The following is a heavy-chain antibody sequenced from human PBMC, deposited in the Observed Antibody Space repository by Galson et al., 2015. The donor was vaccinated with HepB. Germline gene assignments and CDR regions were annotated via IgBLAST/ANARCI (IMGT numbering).Heavy chain of an antibody. J-gene: IGHJ5*02. CDR1: GFIFRHHA. V-gene: IGHV3-23*01. CDR3: VKEGSWFGGDWFDP. CDR2: INGRGSTR. Sequence: SLRLSCAGSGFIFRHHAMAWLRQAPGKGLEWVSGINGRGSTRSYSDAVKGRFSISRDNSKDTVFLQTDNLRAEDTAVYYCVKEGSWFGGDWFDPWGQGALVTVS. D-gene: IGHD3-16*01.